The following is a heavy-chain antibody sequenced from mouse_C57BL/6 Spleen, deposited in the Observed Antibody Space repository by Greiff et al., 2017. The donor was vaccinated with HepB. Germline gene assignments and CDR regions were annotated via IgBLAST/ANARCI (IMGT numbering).Heavy chain of an antibody. CDR3: ARGTIVTPFDY. V-gene: IGHV1-82*01. Sequence: VKLQQSGPELVKPGASVKISCKASGYAFSSSWMNWVKQRPGKGLEWIGRIYPGDGDTNYNGKFKGKATLTADKSSSTAYMQLSSLTSEDSAVYFCARGTIVTPFDYWGQGTTLTVSS. CDR1: GYAFSSSW. D-gene: IGHD2-5*01. CDR2: IYPGDGDT. J-gene: IGHJ2*01.